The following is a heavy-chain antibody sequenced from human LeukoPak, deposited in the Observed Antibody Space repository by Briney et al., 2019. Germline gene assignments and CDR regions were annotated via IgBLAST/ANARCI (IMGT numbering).Heavy chain of an antibody. CDR3: ARDEGLRHWYFDL. CDR1: GYTFTSYY. D-gene: IGHD4-17*01. J-gene: IGHJ2*01. V-gene: IGHV1-46*01. Sequence: ASVKVSCKASGYTFTSYYMHWVRQAPGQGLEWMGIINPSGGSTSYAQKFQGRVTMTRDTSTSTAYMELSSLRSEDTAVYYYARDEGLRHWYFDLWGRGTLVTVSS. CDR2: INPSGGST.